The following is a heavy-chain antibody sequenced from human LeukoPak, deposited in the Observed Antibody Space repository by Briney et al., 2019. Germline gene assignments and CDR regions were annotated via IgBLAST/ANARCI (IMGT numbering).Heavy chain of an antibody. Sequence: GGSLRLSCAASGFTFSSYGMHWVRQAPGKGLEWVAFIRYDGSNKYYADSVKGRFTISRDNSKNTLYLQMNSLRAEDTAVYYCAKSRFLSIAARPGVDYWGQGTLVTVSS. CDR1: GFTFSSYG. J-gene: IGHJ4*02. CDR2: IRYDGSNK. V-gene: IGHV3-30*02. CDR3: AKSRFLSIAARPGVDY. D-gene: IGHD6-6*01.